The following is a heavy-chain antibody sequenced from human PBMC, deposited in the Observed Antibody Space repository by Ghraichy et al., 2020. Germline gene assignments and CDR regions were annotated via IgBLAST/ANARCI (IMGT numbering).Heavy chain of an antibody. D-gene: IGHD3-22*01. CDR1: GFTFSSYW. J-gene: IGHJ4*02. Sequence: GGSLRLSCAASGFTFSSYWMSWVRQAPGKRLEWVPNIKQDGSEKYYVDSVKGRFTISRDNAKNSLYLQMNSLRAEDTAVYYCARGPYSYYYDSSGYSSWGQGTLVTVSS. CDR3: ARGPYSYYYDSSGYSS. CDR2: IKQDGSEK. V-gene: IGHV3-7*01.